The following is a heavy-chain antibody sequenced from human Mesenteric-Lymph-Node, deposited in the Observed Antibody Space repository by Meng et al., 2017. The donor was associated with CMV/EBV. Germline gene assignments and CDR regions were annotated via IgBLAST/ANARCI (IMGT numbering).Heavy chain of an antibody. CDR1: GFTLSSNS. CDR3: ARFISGLELRGIFYYYYGMDV. D-gene: IGHD1-7*01. CDR2: ISYDGSNR. Sequence: GESLKISCVASGFTLSSNSMHWVRQAPGKGLEWVAVISYDGSNRYYADSLKGRFTISRDNAKNSLYLQMNSLRAEDTAVYYCARFISGLELRGIFYYYYGMDVWGQGTTVTVSS. J-gene: IGHJ6*02. V-gene: IGHV3-30*04.